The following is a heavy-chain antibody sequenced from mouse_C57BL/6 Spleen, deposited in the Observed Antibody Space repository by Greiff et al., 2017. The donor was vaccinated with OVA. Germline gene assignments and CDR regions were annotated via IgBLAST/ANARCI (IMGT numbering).Heavy chain of an antibody. J-gene: IGHJ2*01. CDR1: GFTFSSYA. CDR3: ARRSITTVLDY. CDR2: ISDGGSYT. D-gene: IGHD1-1*01. V-gene: IGHV5-4*01. Sequence: EVHLVESGGGLVKPGGSLKLSCAASGFTFSSYAMSWVRQTPEKRLEWVATISDGGSYTYYPDNVKGRFTISRDNAKNNLYLQMSHLKSEDTAMYYCARRSITTVLDYWGQGTTLTVSS.